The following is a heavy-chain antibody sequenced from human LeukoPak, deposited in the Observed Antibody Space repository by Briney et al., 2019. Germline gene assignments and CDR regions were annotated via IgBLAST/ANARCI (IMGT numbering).Heavy chain of an antibody. V-gene: IGHV3-7*01. D-gene: IGHD6-19*01. CDR1: GITFRGYW. Sequence: PGGSLRLSCVASGITFRGYWMTWVRLGPGKGLEWVANIKQDGSEKYYEDSVKGRFTISRDNAHNSLYLQMNSLRVADTALYYCARGSSGWQRYFDYWGQGTLVTVSS. CDR2: IKQDGSEK. CDR3: ARGSSGWQRYFDY. J-gene: IGHJ4*02.